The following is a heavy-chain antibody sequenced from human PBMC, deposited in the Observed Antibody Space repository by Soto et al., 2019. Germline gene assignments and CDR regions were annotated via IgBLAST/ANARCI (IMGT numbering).Heavy chain of an antibody. D-gene: IGHD6-19*01. CDR2: INHSGST. CDR3: ARVAVAGTRVDY. V-gene: IGHV4-34*01. J-gene: IGHJ4*02. Sequence: SETLSLTCAVYGGSFSGYYWTWIRQPPGTGLEWIGEINHSGSTNYNPSLKSRVTISVDTSKNQFSLKLSSVTAADTAVYYCARVAVAGTRVDYWGQGTLVTSPQ. CDR1: GGSFSGYY.